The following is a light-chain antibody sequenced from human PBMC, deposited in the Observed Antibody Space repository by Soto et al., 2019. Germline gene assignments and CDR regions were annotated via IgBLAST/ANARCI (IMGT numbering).Light chain of an antibody. V-gene: IGLV2-14*01. Sequence: QSALTQPASMSGSPGQSITFSCTGTSSDVGGYNYVSWYQHHPGKAPKLMIYEVSNRPSGVSNRFSGSKSGNTASLTISGLQAEDEADYYCSSYTSSSTDVFGTGTKVTVL. CDR2: EVS. CDR3: SSYTSSSTDV. J-gene: IGLJ1*01. CDR1: SSDVGGYNY.